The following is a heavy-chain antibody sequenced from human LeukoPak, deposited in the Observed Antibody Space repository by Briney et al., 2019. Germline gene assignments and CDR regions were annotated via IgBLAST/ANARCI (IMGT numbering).Heavy chain of an antibody. V-gene: IGHV3-7*01. D-gene: IGHD3-16*01. CDR3: AREGASKISHASDI. J-gene: IGHJ3*02. Sequence: GGFLRLSCAVSGFPFSTYWMTWVRQAPGKGLEWVANIIQDGNEKFYVGSVKGRFTISRDNAKNSLYLQMNSLRAEDTAVYYCAREGASKISHASDIWGQGTMVTVSS. CDR1: GFPFSTYW. CDR2: IIQDGNEK.